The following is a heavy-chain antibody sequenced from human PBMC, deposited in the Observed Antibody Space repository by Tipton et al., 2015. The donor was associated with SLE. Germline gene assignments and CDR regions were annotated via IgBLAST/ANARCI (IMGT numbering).Heavy chain of an antibody. CDR1: GGSISSYY. D-gene: IGHD6-13*01. V-gene: IGHV4-59*08. CDR2: IYYSGST. Sequence: LRLSCTVSGGSISSYYWSWIRQPPGKGLEWIGYIYYSGSTNYNPSLKSRVTISVDTSKNQFSLKPSSVTAADTAVYYCARQGQQLVRPYYYGMDVWGQGTTVTVSS. J-gene: IGHJ6*02. CDR3: ARQGQQLVRPYYYGMDV.